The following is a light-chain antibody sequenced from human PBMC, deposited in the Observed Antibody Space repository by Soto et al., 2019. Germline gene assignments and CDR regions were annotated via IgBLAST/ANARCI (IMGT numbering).Light chain of an antibody. J-gene: IGKJ2*01. CDR2: GAS. Sequence: EIVMTQSPATLSVYPGERATLSCRASQSVSTNLAWYQQKPGQAPRLLMYGASTRATAIPARFSGSGSGTEFTLTISSLQSEDFAVYYCQQYHNWPPYTFGQGTKLEIK. CDR3: QQYHNWPPYT. CDR1: QSVSTN. V-gene: IGKV3-15*01.